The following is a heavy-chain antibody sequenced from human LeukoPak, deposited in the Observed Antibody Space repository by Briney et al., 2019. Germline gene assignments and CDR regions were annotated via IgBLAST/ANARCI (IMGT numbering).Heavy chain of an antibody. CDR2: ISGSGSST. Sequence: GGSLRLSCAASGFTFSSYGMSWVRQAPGKGLEWVSAISGSGSSTYYADSVKGRFTISRDNSKNTLFLQMNSLRAEDTAVYYCAKDRLNWNFAFDPWGQGTLVTVS. CDR1: GFTFSSYG. D-gene: IGHD1-7*01. J-gene: IGHJ5*02. V-gene: IGHV3-23*01. CDR3: AKDRLNWNFAFDP.